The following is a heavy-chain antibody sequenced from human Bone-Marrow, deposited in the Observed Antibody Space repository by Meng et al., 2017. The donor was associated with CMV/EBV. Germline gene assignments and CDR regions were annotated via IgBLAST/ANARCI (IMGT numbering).Heavy chain of an antibody. CDR1: GFIFNNYW. Sequence: GGSLRLSCAVSGFIFNNYWMHWVRQAPGKGLVWVSRINSDGSSTTYADSVKGRFTISRDNAKNSLYLQMNSLRAEDTAVYYCARDRGRSSSPVEGYWGQGTLVTVSS. CDR2: INSDGSST. CDR3: ARDRGRSSSPVEGY. V-gene: IGHV3-74*03. D-gene: IGHD6-13*01. J-gene: IGHJ4*02.